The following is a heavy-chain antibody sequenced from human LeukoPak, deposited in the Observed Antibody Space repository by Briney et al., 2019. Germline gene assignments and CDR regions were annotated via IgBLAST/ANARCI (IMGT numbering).Heavy chain of an antibody. J-gene: IGHJ4*02. D-gene: IGHD3-3*01. Sequence: ASVTVSCKASGYTFTGYYMHWVRQAPGQGLEWMGWINPNSGGTNYAQKFQGRVTMTRDTSISTAYMELSRLRSEDTAVYYCAAATSRYDFWSGYSFDYWGQGTLVTVS. V-gene: IGHV1-2*02. CDR2: INPNSGGT. CDR3: AAATSRYDFWSGYSFDY. CDR1: GYTFTGYY.